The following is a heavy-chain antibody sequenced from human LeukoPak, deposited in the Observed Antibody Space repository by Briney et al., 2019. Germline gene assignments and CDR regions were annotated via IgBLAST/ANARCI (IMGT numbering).Heavy chain of an antibody. CDR2: ISSSSSTI. D-gene: IGHD6-13*01. CDR3: ARRALGSSLDY. Sequence: GGSLRLSCAASGFTFSSYSMNWVRQAPGKGLEWVSYISSSSSTIYYADSVKGRFTISRDNAKNSLYLRMNSLRDEDTAVYYCARRALGSSLDYWGQGTLVTVSS. J-gene: IGHJ4*02. CDR1: GFTFSSYS. V-gene: IGHV3-48*02.